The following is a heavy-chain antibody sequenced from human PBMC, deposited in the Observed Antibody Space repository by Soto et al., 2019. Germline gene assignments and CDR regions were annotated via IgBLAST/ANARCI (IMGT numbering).Heavy chain of an antibody. V-gene: IGHV1-8*01. J-gene: IGHJ5*02. Sequence: ASVKVSCKASGYTFTSYDMNWVRQAPGQGLEWMGWTNPDTGYTGYAQKFQGRVTMTRNTSISTAYMELSSLRSEDTAVYYCARGQWFDPWGQGTLVTVSS. CDR2: TNPDTGYT. CDR1: GYTFTSYD. CDR3: ARGQWFDP.